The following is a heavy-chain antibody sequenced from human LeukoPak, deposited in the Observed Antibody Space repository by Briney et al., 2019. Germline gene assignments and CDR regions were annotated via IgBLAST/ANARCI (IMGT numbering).Heavy chain of an antibody. D-gene: IGHD7-27*01. J-gene: IGHJ6*02. CDR3: ARDDYQLGSYYYGMDV. V-gene: IGHV3-7*01. Sequence: GGSLRLSCAASGFTFSSYWTTWVRQAPGKGLEWVANIKPDGSDKYYVGSVKGRFTISRDNAKNSLYLQMNSLRAEDTALYFCARDDYQLGSYYYGMDVWGQGTTVTVSS. CDR2: IKPDGSDK. CDR1: GFTFSSYW.